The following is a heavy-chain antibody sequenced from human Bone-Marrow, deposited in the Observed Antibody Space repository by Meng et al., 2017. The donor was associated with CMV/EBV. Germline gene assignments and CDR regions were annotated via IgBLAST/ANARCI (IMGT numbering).Heavy chain of an antibody. D-gene: IGHD2-2*02. CDR3: TRHCSTSCYK. V-gene: IGHV3-73*01. Sequence: CAPCGFTFSGSAMHWVRQASGKGLEWVGRIRSKANSYATAYAASVKGRFTISRDDSKNTAYLQMNSLKTEDTAVYYCTRHCSTSCYKWGQGTLVTVSS. CDR2: IRSKANSYAT. CDR1: GFTFSGSA. J-gene: IGHJ4*02.